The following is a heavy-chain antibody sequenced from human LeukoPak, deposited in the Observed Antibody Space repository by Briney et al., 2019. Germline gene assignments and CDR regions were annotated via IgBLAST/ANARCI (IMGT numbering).Heavy chain of an antibody. CDR2: ISGSSGNT. J-gene: IGHJ3*02. V-gene: IGHV3-23*01. D-gene: IGHD3-22*01. CDR1: GFTFSSYA. Sequence: GGSLRLSCAASGFTFSSYAMSWVRQAPGKGLEWVSAISGSSGNTYYADSVKGRFTISRDNSKNTLYVQMSSLRAEDTAVYYCAKAPPYYYDSSGYGGGAFDIWGQGTMVTVSS. CDR3: AKAPPYYYDSSGYGGGAFDI.